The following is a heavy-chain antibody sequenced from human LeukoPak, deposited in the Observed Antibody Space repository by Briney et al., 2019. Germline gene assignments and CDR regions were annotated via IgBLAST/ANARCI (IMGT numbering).Heavy chain of an antibody. CDR1: GFTFSTFG. CDR2: IRYDGSNK. D-gene: IGHD1-26*01. V-gene: IGHV3-30*02. J-gene: IGHJ6*03. CDR3: AKGGSYVGGSYYYYMDV. Sequence: GGSLRLSCAASGFAASGFTFSTFGFHWVRQAPGKGLEWVAFIRYDGSNKYYADSVKGRFTISRDNSKNTMYLQMNSLRAEDTAVYYCAKGGSYVGGSYYYYMDVWGKGTTVTVSS.